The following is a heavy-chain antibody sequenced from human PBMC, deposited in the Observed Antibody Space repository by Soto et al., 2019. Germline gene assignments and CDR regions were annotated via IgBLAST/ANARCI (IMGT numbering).Heavy chain of an antibody. Sequence: GGSLRLSCAASGFTFSSYAMSWVRQTPGKGLEWVSTLSGSDGTTYYADSVKGRFTISRDNSKKTLYLQMNSLRPEDTALYYCAKDEYYYSRSGYYIFDSWGQGTLVTVSS. J-gene: IGHJ4*02. CDR3: AKDEYYYSRSGYYIFDS. V-gene: IGHV3-23*01. D-gene: IGHD3-22*01. CDR2: LSGSDGTT. CDR1: GFTFSSYA.